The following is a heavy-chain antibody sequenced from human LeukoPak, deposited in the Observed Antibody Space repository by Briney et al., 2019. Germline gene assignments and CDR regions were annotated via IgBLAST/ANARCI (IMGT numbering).Heavy chain of an antibody. CDR2: IYSCGST. D-gene: IGHD1-26*01. CDR3: AKDRSGSYEAFDI. CDR1: GFTFSSNN. J-gene: IGHJ3*02. V-gene: IGHV3-66*03. Sequence: GGSLRLSCAASGFTFSSNNMSWVRQAPGKGREWVSVIYSCGSTYYADSVKGRFTISRDNSKNTLYLQMNSLRAEDTAVYYCAKDRSGSYEAFDIWGQGTMVTVSS.